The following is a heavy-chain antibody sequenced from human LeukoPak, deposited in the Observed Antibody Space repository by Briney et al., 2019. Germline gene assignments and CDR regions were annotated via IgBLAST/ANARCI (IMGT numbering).Heavy chain of an antibody. Sequence: SETLSLTCTVSGGSISSSSYYWGWIRQPPGKGLEWIGTIYYSGSTYYKPSLKSRVTISVDTPKNQFSLKLSSVTAADTAMYYCARPNWNDLHFDYWGQGTLVTVSS. CDR3: ARPNWNDLHFDY. J-gene: IGHJ4*02. D-gene: IGHD1-1*01. V-gene: IGHV4-39*07. CDR1: GGSISSSSYY. CDR2: IYYSGST.